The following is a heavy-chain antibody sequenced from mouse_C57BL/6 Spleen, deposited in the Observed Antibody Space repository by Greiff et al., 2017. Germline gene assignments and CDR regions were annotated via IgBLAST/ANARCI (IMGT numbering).Heavy chain of an antibody. D-gene: IGHD2-5*01. CDR2: ISDGGSYT. Sequence: EVKLMESGGGLVKPGGSLKLSCAASGFTFSSYAMSWVRQTPEKRLEWVATISDGGSYTYYPDNVKGRFTISRDNAKNNLYLQMSHLKSEDTAMYYCARRVYSNGYFDVWGTGTTVTVSS. CDR1: GFTFSSYA. J-gene: IGHJ1*03. CDR3: ARRVYSNGYFDV. V-gene: IGHV5-4*03.